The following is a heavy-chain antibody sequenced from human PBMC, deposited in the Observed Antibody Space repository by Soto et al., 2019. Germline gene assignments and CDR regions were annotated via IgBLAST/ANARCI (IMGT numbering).Heavy chain of an antibody. CDR3: AKGRTYNYANYFDP. CDR2: MSGSGDNT. D-gene: IGHD1-1*01. Sequence: EVQLLESGGDLVQPGGSLRLSCAASGFTFSSYAMSWVRQAPGKGPEWVSSMSGSGDNTYYADSVKGRFIISRDNSKNTLYLQMSSLRVDDTAVYFCAKGRTYNYANYFDPWGQGTLVTVSS. J-gene: IGHJ5*02. V-gene: IGHV3-23*01. CDR1: GFTFSSYA.